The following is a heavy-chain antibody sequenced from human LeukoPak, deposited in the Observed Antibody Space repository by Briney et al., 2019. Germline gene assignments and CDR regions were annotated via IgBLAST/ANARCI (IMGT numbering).Heavy chain of an antibody. CDR3: AKGPYYGSGSSYYYYGLDV. Sequence: GGSLRLSCAASGFNFSSYAMSWVRQAPGKGLEWVSAISGSGSTYYADSVKGRFTISRDNSKNTLYLQMNSLRAEDTAVYYCAKGPYYGSGSSYYYYGLDVWGQGTTVTVSS. D-gene: IGHD3-10*01. V-gene: IGHV3-23*01. J-gene: IGHJ6*02. CDR1: GFNFSSYA. CDR2: ISGSGST.